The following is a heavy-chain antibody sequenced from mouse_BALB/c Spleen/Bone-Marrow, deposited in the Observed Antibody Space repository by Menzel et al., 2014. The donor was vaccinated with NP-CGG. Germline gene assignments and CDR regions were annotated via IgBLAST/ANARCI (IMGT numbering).Heavy chain of an antibody. CDR1: GYAFTNYL. CDR2: INPGSGGT. Sequence: VQLQQSGAELVRPGTSVKVSCKASGYAFTNYLLEWVKQRPGQGLEWIGVINPGSGGTNYNEKFKDKATLTADESSSTAYMQLSSLTSDDSAVYFCSRQTATFFDYWGQGTTLTVSS. CDR3: SRQTATFFDY. D-gene: IGHD1-2*01. J-gene: IGHJ2*01. V-gene: IGHV1-54*03.